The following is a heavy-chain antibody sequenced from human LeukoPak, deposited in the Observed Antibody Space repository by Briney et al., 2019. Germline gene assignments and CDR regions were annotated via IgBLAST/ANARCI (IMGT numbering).Heavy chain of an antibody. V-gene: IGHV3-66*01. CDR1: GFTVSSNY. CDR2: IYSGGST. D-gene: IGHD6-13*01. J-gene: IGHJ6*02. CDR3: ARDRTPMGSSWYDYYYGMDV. Sequence: GGSLRLSCAASGFTVSSNYMSWVRQAPGKGPEWVSVIYSGGSTYYADSVKGRFTISRDNSKNTLYLQMNSLRAEDTAVYYCARDRTPMGSSWYDYYYGMDVWGQGTTVTVSS.